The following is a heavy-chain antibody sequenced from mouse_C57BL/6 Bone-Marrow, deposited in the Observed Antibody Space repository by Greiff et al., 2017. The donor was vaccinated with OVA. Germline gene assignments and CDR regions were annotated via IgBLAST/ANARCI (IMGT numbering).Heavy chain of an antibody. CDR2: IDPSDSET. CDR1: GYTFTSYW. D-gene: IGHD2-5*01. CDR3: ARDYSNFWFAY. J-gene: IGHJ3*01. V-gene: IGHV1-52*01. Sequence: VQLQQSGAELVRPGSSVKLSCKASGYTFTSYWMHWVKQRPIQGLEWIGNIDPSDSETHYNQKFKDKATLTVDKSSSTAYMQLSSLTSEDSAVYYCARDYSNFWFAYWGQGTLVTVSA.